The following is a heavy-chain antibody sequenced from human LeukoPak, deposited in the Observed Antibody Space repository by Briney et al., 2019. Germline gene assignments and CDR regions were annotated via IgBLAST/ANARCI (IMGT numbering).Heavy chain of an antibody. CDR2: LSGSGETT. J-gene: IGHJ4*02. V-gene: IGHV3-23*01. CDR1: GFTFRTYA. Sequence: GGSLRLSCAASGFTFRTYAMTWVRQAPGKGLEWVAALSGSGETTHYADSVKGRFTVSRDNSKSTLILQMNSLRVEDTALYYCTKRVKYGGTWDHFADWGQGTLITVSS. D-gene: IGHD1-26*01. CDR3: TKRVKYGGTWDHFAD.